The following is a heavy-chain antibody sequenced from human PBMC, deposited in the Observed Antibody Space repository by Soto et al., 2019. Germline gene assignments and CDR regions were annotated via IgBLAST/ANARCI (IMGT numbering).Heavy chain of an antibody. CDR1: GGSVSSGGYS. CDR3: ARGRGEFDA. J-gene: IGHJ5*02. CDR2: IYQGGST. Sequence: SETLSLTCGVSGGSVSSGGYSWSWLRQPPGKALEWIGHIYQGGSTFYNPTFKSRVSMSMDRSKNQFSLSLTSVTAADTAVYYCARGRGEFDAWGQGTPVTVS. V-gene: IGHV4-30-2*01. D-gene: IGHD2-21*01.